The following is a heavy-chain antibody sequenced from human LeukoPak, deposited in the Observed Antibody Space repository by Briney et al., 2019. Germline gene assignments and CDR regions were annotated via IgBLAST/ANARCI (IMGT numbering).Heavy chain of an antibody. V-gene: IGHV3-66*01. CDR1: GFTVSSNY. J-gene: IGHJ5*02. Sequence: GGSLRLSCAASGFTVSSNYMSWVRQAPGKGLEWVSVIYSGGSTYYPDSVKGRFTISRDNSKNTLYLQMNSLRAEDTAVYYCARGSHYYDSSGYYYPLRTIWFDPWGQGTLVTVSS. D-gene: IGHD3-22*01. CDR3: ARGSHYYDSSGYYYPLRTIWFDP. CDR2: IYSGGST.